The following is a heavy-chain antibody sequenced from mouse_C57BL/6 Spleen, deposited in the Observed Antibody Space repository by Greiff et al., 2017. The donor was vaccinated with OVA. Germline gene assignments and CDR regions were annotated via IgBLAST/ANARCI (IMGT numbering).Heavy chain of an antibody. D-gene: IGHD2-1*01. CDR3: AREGAIYYGYSDY. CDR1: GYAFTNYL. V-gene: IGHV1-54*01. Sequence: VQLQQSGAELVRPGTSVKVSCKASGYAFTNYLIEWVKQRPGQGLEWIGVINPGSGGTNYNEKFKGKATLTADKSSSTAYMQLSSLTSEDSAVYFCAREGAIYYGYSDYWGQGTTLTVSS. J-gene: IGHJ2*01. CDR2: INPGSGGT.